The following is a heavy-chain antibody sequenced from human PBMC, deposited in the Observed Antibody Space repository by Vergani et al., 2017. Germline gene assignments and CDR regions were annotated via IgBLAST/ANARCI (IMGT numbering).Heavy chain of an antibody. CDR3: ARAVAVAGLDY. CDR1: GFTFDDYA. D-gene: IGHD6-19*01. CDR2: ISWNSAYT. J-gene: IGHJ4*02. Sequence: EVQLVESGGGLVQPGRSLRLSCAASGFTFDDYAMHWVRQAPGKGLEWVSGISWNSAYTGYADSVRGRFIISRDNAKNSLYLQMNSLRAEDTAVYYCARAVAVAGLDYWGQGTLVTVSS. V-gene: IGHV3-9*01.